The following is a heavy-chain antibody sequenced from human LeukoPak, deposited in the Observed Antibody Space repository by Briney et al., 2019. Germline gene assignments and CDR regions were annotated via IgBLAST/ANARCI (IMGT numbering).Heavy chain of an antibody. J-gene: IGHJ4*02. CDR1: GCTFSGYA. D-gene: IGHD3-10*01. CDR3: LKKVREFYPISYYFDY. Sequence: GGSLRLSCAASGCTFSGYAMNWVRQAPGKGLEWVSGISGSGAGTYYADSVKRRFTISSDNPKNTLYLQKDRLRADGTAGYYLLKKVREFYPISYYFDYWGPGTLVTVSS. CDR2: ISGSGAGT. V-gene: IGHV3-23*01.